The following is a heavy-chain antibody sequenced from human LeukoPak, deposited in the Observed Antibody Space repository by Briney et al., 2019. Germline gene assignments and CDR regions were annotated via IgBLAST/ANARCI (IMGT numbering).Heavy chain of an antibody. CDR3: ARRDFYDTTGYLFDY. CDR1: GFTLSTYE. D-gene: IGHD3-22*01. V-gene: IGHV3-48*03. J-gene: IGHJ4*02. CDR2: ITTSGSTM. Sequence: GGSLRLSCAAYGFTLSTYEMNWVRQAPGQGLNWVSYITTSGSTMSYADSVKGRFTISRDNAKNSLYLQMNGLRAEDTAVYYCARRDFYDTTGYLFDYWGQGTLVTVSS.